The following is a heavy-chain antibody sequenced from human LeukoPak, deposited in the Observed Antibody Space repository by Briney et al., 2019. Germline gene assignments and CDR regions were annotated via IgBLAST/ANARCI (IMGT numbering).Heavy chain of an antibody. V-gene: IGHV3-9*01. CDR3: AKMAVAGPGVDY. J-gene: IGHJ4*02. D-gene: IGHD6-19*01. CDR2: ISWNSGSI. CDR1: GFTFDDYA. Sequence: SGGSLRLSCAASGFTFDDYAMHWVRQAPGKGLEWVSGISWNSGSIGYAYSVKGRFTISRDNAKNSLYLQMNSLRAEDTALYYCAKMAVAGPGVDYWGQGTLVTVSS.